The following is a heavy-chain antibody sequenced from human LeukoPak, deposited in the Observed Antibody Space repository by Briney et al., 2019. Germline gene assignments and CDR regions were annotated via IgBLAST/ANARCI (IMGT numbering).Heavy chain of an antibody. V-gene: IGHV3-74*01. CDR3: ARRITIFGVLIRESYGMDV. CDR2: INSDGSST. CDR1: GFTFSSYW. D-gene: IGHD3-3*01. J-gene: IGHJ6*02. Sequence: GGSLRLSCAASGFTFSSYWMHWVRQAPGKGLVWVSRINSDGSSTSYADSVKGRFTISRDNSKNTLYLQMDSLRAEDTAVYYCARRITIFGVLIRESYGMDVWGQGTTVTVSS.